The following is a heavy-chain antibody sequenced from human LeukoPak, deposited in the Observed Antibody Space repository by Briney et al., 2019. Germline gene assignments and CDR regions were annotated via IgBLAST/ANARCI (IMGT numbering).Heavy chain of an antibody. V-gene: IGHV3-48*01. D-gene: IGHD2-21*02. Sequence: GGSLRLSCAASGFSFSPYSMNWLRQAPGKGLEWVSYIDSSSGTIYYADSVRGRFTISGDNAKNSLYLQMNSLRAEDTAVYYCAREGPAYCGGDCYSGGYYYYGMDVWGQGTTVTVSS. CDR3: AREGPAYCGGDCYSGGYYYYGMDV. CDR1: GFSFSPYS. CDR2: IDSSSGTI. J-gene: IGHJ6*02.